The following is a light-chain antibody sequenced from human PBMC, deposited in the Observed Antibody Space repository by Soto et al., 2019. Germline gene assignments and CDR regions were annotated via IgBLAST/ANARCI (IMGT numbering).Light chain of an antibody. J-gene: IGKJ3*01. V-gene: IGKV3-11*01. CDR1: QSVSSY. CDR3: QQRSNWGFT. Sequence: EIVLTQSPATLSLSPGERATLSCRASQSVSSYLAWYQQKPGQAPRLLISDASNRATGIPARFSGSGSGTDFPLTISSLEPEDFAVYCCQQRSNWGFTFGPGTKVDIK. CDR2: DAS.